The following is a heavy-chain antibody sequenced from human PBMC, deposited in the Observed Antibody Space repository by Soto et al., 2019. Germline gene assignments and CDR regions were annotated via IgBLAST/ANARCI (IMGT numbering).Heavy chain of an antibody. D-gene: IGHD3-10*01. CDR1: GGSFSGYY. Sequence: PSETLSLTCAVYGGSFSGYYWSWIRQPPGKGLEWIGEINHSGSTNYNPSLKSRVTISVDTSKNQFSLKLSSVTAADTAVYYCARGRHSIWFWFGELQLGYWGQGTLVTVSS. CDR3: ARGRHSIWFWFGELQLGY. J-gene: IGHJ4*02. V-gene: IGHV4-34*01. CDR2: INHSGST.